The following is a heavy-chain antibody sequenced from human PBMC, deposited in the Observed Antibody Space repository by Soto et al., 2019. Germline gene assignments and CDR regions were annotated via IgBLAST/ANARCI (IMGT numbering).Heavy chain of an antibody. V-gene: IGHV3-23*01. D-gene: IGHD3-3*01. CDR1: GFTFSSYA. Sequence: GGSLRLSCAASGFTFSSYAMSWVRQAPGKGLEWVSAISGSGGSTYYADSVKGRFTISRDNSKNTLYLQMNSLRAEDTAVYYCAKVQTNYDFWSGYPRRYFDYWGQGTLVTVSS. CDR2: ISGSGGST. CDR3: AKVQTNYDFWSGYPRRYFDY. J-gene: IGHJ4*02.